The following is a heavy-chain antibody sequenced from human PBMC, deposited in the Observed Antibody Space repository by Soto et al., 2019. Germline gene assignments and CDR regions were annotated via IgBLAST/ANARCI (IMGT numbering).Heavy chain of an antibody. J-gene: IGHJ4*02. Sequence: GGSLRLSCAASGFTFSSYAMHWVRQAPGKGLEWVAVISYDGSNKYYADSVKGRFTISRDNSKNTLYLQMNSLRAEDTAVYYCTVVIGEYYFDYWGQGTLVTVSS. V-gene: IGHV3-30-3*01. D-gene: IGHD3-10*01. CDR1: GFTFSSYA. CDR2: ISYDGSNK. CDR3: TVVIGEYYFDY.